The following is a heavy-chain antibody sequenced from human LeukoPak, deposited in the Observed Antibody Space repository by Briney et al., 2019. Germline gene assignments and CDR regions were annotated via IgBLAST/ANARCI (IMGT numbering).Heavy chain of an antibody. CDR1: GYTFTSYG. J-gene: IGHJ3*02. D-gene: IGHD3-22*01. CDR2: ISAYNGNT. V-gene: IGHV1-18*01. CDR3: ARDSRWLSLKADAFDI. Sequence: ASVKVSCKASGYTFTSYGISWVRQAPGQGLEWMGWISAYNGNTNYAQKLQGRVTMTTDTSTSTAYMELRSLRSDDTAVYYCARDSRWLSLKADAFDIWGQGTMVTVSS.